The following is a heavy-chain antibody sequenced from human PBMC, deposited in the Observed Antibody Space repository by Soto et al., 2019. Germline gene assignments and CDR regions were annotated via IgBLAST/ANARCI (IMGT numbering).Heavy chain of an antibody. CDR2: IGGTDGDSDGVP. V-gene: IGHV3-23*01. Sequence: VQLLESGGDLVQPGGSLRLSCVASGFILNNYAMSWVRQAPGKGLEWVSTIGGTDGDSDGVPWYEDSVKGRFTVSRYSPANSLLLDMDNLRAEDSALFYCVKRGGNWGALAFWGQGTTVVVSS. D-gene: IGHD7-27*01. CDR1: GFILNNYA. CDR3: VKRGGNWGALAF. J-gene: IGHJ3*01.